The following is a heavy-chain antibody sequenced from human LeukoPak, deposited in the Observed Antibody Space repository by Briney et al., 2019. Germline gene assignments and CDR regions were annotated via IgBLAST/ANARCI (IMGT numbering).Heavy chain of an antibody. CDR3: ARVLQYDSSGRRDY. CDR2: ISSSSSYI. CDR1: GFTFSSYS. V-gene: IGHV3-21*01. D-gene: IGHD3-22*01. J-gene: IGHJ4*02. Sequence: GGSLRLSCAASGFTFSSYSMNWVRQAPGKGLEWVSSISSSSSYIYCADSVKGRFTISRDNARNSLYLQMNSLRAEDTAVYYCARVLQYDSSGRRDYWGQGTLVTVSS.